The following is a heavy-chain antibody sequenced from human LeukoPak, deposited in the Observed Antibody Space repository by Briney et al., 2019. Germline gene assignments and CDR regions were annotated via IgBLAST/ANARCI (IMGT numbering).Heavy chain of an antibody. Sequence: SETLSLTCTVSGGSIGSYYWSWIRQPPGKGLEWIGYIYSSGSTNYNPPLKSRVTISLDTSKTQFSLKLSFVTAADTAVYYCARGVAAPGTGGLSWFDPWGQGTLVTVSS. D-gene: IGHD6-13*01. CDR3: ARGVAAPGTGGLSWFDP. CDR1: GGSIGSYY. J-gene: IGHJ5*02. V-gene: IGHV4-59*01. CDR2: IYSSGST.